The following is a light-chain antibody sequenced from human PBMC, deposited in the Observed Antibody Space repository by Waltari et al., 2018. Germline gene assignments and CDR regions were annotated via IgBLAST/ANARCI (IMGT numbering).Light chain of an antibody. CDR2: KVS. Sequence: DVVMTQSPLSLPVTLGQPASLPCRSSQSPVHRGGDTSLNWFQQRPGQSPRRLIYKVSNRDSGVPDRFSGSGSGTDFTLKISRVEAEDVAVYYCMQATHWPGTFGQGTKVEIK. CDR1: QSPVHRGGDTS. J-gene: IGKJ1*01. V-gene: IGKV2-30*02. CDR3: MQATHWPGT.